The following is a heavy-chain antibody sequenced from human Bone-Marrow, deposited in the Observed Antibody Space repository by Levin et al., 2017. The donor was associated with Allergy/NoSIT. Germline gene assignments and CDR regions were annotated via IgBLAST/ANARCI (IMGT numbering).Heavy chain of an antibody. CDR3: AKPLFFREGYFDY. CDR2: ISYDGSNK. J-gene: IGHJ4*02. Sequence: LSLPCAASGFSFSDYGMHWVRQAPGKGLEWVAGISYDGSNKVYVDSVKGRFAISRDDAKNTLYLQMNSLRSEDTALYYCAKPLFFREGYFDYWGQGTLVTVSS. CDR1: GFSFSDYG. V-gene: IGHV3-30*18. D-gene: IGHD3-10*01.